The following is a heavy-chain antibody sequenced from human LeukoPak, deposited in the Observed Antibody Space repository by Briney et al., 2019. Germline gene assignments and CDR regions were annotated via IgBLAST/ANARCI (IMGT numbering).Heavy chain of an antibody. Sequence: GGSLRLSCAASGFTFSSYSMNWVRQAPGRGLEWVANIKQDGSEKYYVDSVKGRFTISRDNAKNSLYLQMNSLRAEDTAVYYCARILNSGSLPIWGQGTLVTVSS. J-gene: IGHJ4*02. CDR1: GFTFSSYS. V-gene: IGHV3-7*01. CDR2: IKQDGSEK. D-gene: IGHD1-26*01. CDR3: ARILNSGSLPI.